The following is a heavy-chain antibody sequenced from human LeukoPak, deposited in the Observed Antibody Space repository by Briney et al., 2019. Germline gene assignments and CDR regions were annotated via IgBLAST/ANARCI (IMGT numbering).Heavy chain of an antibody. J-gene: IGHJ4*02. Sequence: PGGSLRLSCAASGFTFITYAMSWVRQAPGKGLEWVSAISGSGASPYYADSVKGRFTISRDNAKNSLYLQMNSLRAEDTAVYYCARGGDIVVVPAAMCFDYWGQGTLVTVSS. V-gene: IGHV3-23*01. CDR1: GFTFITYA. CDR2: ISGSGASP. CDR3: ARGGDIVVVPAAMCFDY. D-gene: IGHD2-2*01.